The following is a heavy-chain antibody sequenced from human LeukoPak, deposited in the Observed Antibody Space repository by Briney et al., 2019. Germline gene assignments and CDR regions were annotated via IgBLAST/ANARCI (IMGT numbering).Heavy chain of an antibody. J-gene: IGHJ6*03. CDR3: ARRLGRKFGERFYYYHYMDV. CDR1: GFTFSSYE. D-gene: IGHD3-10*01. V-gene: IGHV3-20*04. CDR2: INWNGGST. Sequence: PGGSLRLSCAASGFTFSSYEMNWVRQAPGKGLEWVSGINWNGGSTDYADSVKGRFTISRDNAKNSLYLQMNSLRAEDTALYYCARRLGRKFGERFYYYHYMDVWGKGTTVTVSS.